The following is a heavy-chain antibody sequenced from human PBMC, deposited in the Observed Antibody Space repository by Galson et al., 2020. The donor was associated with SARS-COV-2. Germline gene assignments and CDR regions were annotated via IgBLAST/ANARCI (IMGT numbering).Heavy chain of an antibody. V-gene: IGHV4-59*01. CDR3: ARLNYGSGAYYIDC. J-gene: IGHJ4*02. Sequence: ASETLSLTCTVSSGSISTYYWSWIRQPPGKGPEWIGYIYYSGSTTYNPSLESRVTISVDTSKNQFSLKLSSVTAADTAVYYCARLNYGSGAYYIDCWGQGTLVTVSS. D-gene: IGHD3-10*01. CDR1: SGSISTYY. CDR2: IYYSGST.